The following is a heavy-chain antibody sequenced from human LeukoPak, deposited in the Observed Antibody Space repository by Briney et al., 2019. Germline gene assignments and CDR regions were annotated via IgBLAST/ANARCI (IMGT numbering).Heavy chain of an antibody. J-gene: IGHJ5*02. CDR3: ARGVSSSGWYSSLDP. D-gene: IGHD6-19*01. CDR2: IKQDGSEK. V-gene: IGHV3-7*01. Sequence: GGSLRLSCAASGFTFSSYWMNWVRQAPGKGLEWVANIKQDGSEKYYADSVKGRFTISRDNSKNTLYLQMNSLRAEDTAVYYCARGVSSSGWYSSLDPWGQGTLVTVSS. CDR1: GFTFSSYW.